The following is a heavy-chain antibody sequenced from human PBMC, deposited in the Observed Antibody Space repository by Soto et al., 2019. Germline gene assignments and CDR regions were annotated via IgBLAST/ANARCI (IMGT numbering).Heavy chain of an antibody. D-gene: IGHD6-13*01. J-gene: IGHJ4*02. Sequence: SETLSLTCAVYGGSFSGYYWSWIRQPPGKGLEWIGEINYSGSTNYNPSLKSRVTISVDTSKSQFSLKLSSVTAADTAVYYCARVPYIAAAGNLDYWGQGTLGTVSS. CDR3: ARVPYIAAAGNLDY. CDR1: GGSFSGYY. CDR2: INYSGST. V-gene: IGHV4-34*01.